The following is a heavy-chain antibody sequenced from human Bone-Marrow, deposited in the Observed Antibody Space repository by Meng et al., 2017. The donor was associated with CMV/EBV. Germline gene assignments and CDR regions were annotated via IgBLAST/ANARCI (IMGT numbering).Heavy chain of an antibody. CDR2: IFHSGSA. CDR1: GYSITSGYY. J-gene: IGHJ5*02. Sequence: GSLRLSCTVSGYSITSGYYWGWIRQSPVKGLEWIGSIFHSGSAYYNPSLKSRASISVDTSKNPLSLKVRTVTAAETAVYYCARSTNRISWPNWFDPWGQGTLVTVSS. CDR3: ARSTNRISWPNWFDP. V-gene: IGHV4-38-2*02. D-gene: IGHD6-13*01.